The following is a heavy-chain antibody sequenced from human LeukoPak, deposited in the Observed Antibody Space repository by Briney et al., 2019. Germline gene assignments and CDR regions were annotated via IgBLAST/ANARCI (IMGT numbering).Heavy chain of an antibody. Sequence: ASETLSLTCAVYGGSFSGYYWSWIRQPPGKGLEWIGEINHSGSTNYNPSLKSRVTISVDTSKNQFSLKLTSVTAADTAVYYCARGGGYRFDYWGQGTLLTVSS. D-gene: IGHD4-23*01. J-gene: IGHJ4*02. V-gene: IGHV4-34*01. CDR3: ARGGGYRFDY. CDR2: INHSGST. CDR1: GGSFSGYY.